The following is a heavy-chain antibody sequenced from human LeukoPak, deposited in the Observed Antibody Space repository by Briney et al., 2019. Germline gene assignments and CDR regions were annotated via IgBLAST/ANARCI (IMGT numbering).Heavy chain of an antibody. D-gene: IGHD2-2*01. J-gene: IGHJ4*02. CDR3: ARGNSDIVVVPAAPYYFDY. Sequence: GGSLRLSCAASGFTFSTSWMSCVPQAPGKGLEWVANINQDGSEKYYVDSVKGRFTISRDNAKNSLYLQMNSLRAEDTAVYYCARGNSDIVVVPAAPYYFDYWGQGTLVTVSS. CDR1: GFTFSTSW. CDR2: INQDGSEK. V-gene: IGHV3-7*01.